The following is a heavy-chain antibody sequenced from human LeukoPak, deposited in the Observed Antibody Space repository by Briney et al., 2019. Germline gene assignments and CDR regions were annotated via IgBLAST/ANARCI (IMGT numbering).Heavy chain of an antibody. CDR2: INHSGST. D-gene: IGHD6-19*01. J-gene: IGHJ6*02. Sequence: SETLSLTCAVYGGSFSGYYWSWIRQPPGKGLEWIGEINHSGSTNYDPSLKSRVNISVDTSKNQFSLELSSVTAADTAVYYCAREAVHYYFGMDVWGQGTTVTVSS. CDR3: AREAVHYYFGMDV. CDR1: GGSFSGYY. V-gene: IGHV4-34*01.